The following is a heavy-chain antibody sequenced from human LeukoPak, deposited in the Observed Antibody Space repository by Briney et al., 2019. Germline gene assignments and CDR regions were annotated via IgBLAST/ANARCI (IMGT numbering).Heavy chain of an antibody. V-gene: IGHV4-59*08. J-gene: IGHJ4*02. CDR2: IYYSGST. CDR3: ARSGYSYDLVDY. CDR1: GGSMSSYY. D-gene: IGHD5-18*01. Sequence: PSETLSLTCTVSGGSMSSYYWNWIRQPPGKGLEWIGYIYYSGSTNYNPSLKSRVTISLDTSKNQFSLKLSSVTAADTAVYYCARSGYSYDLVDYWGQGTLVTVSS.